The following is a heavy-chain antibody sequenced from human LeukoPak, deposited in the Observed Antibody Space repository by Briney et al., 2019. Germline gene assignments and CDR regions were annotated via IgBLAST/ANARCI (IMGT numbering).Heavy chain of an antibody. V-gene: IGHV3-43*02. D-gene: IGHD3-16*01. CDR2: ISGDGGST. J-gene: IGHJ4*02. CDR1: GFTFDDYA. Sequence: GGSLRLSCAASGFTFDDYAMHWVRQAPAKGLEWVSLISGDGGSTYYADSVKGRFAISRDNSKNSLYLQVNSLRTEDTALYYCAKDMFGDAYNYFDYWGQGTLVTVSS. CDR3: AKDMFGDAYNYFDY.